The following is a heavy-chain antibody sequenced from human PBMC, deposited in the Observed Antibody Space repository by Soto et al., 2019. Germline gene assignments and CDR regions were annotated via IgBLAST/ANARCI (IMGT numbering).Heavy chain of an antibody. D-gene: IGHD3-3*01. CDR2: IKEDGSEK. J-gene: IGHJ4*02. V-gene: IGHV3-7*03. CDR3: ARELGVSYYFPY. CDR1: GFKFSFYW. Sequence: PGGSLRLSCAASGFKFSFYWMTWVRQAPGKGLEWVANIKEDGSEKYYVDSVKGRFTISRDNAKNSLYLQMNSLRAEDTAVCYCARELGVSYYFPYWGQGTLVTVSS.